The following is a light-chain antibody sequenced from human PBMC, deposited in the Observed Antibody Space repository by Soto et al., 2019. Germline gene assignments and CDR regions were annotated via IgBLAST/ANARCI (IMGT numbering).Light chain of an antibody. V-gene: IGLV2-23*02. CDR2: EVS. CDR3: CSFGV. CDR1: SSDVGSYNL. Sequence: QSVLTQPASVSGSPGQSITISCTGTSSDVGSYNLVSWYQQHPGKAPKLMIYEVSKRPSGVSNRFSGSKSGNTASLTISGLQAEDEADYYCCSFGVFGTGTKATVL. J-gene: IGLJ1*01.